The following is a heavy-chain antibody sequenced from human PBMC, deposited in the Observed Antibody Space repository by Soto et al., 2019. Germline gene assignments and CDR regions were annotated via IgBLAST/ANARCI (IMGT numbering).Heavy chain of an antibody. D-gene: IGHD4-17*01. CDR3: ATLSGRNDYAEGMDV. V-gene: IGHV1-8*01. CDR1: GYTFTSYD. Sequence: ASVKVSCKASGYTFTSYDINWVRQATGQGLEWMGWMNPNSGNTGYAQKFQGRVTMTRNTSISTAYMELSSLRSEDTAEYYCATLSGRNDYAEGMDVWGQGTTVTVSS. CDR2: MNPNSGNT. J-gene: IGHJ6*02.